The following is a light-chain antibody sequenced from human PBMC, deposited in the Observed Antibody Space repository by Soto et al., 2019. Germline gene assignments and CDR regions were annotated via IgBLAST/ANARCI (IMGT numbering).Light chain of an antibody. V-gene: IGKV3-15*01. Sequence: EMVITQSPATLSVSPGERATLSCRASQSVSSNLAWYQQKPGQAPRLLIYGAYTRATGITDRFSGSGSGTDFTLTISRLEPEDFAVYHCQPYGNSPWTVGQGTQVEIK. CDR2: GAY. CDR1: QSVSSN. J-gene: IGKJ1*01. CDR3: QPYGNSPWT.